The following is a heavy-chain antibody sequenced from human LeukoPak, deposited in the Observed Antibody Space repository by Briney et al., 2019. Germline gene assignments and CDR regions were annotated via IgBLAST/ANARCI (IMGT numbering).Heavy chain of an antibody. CDR2: ISNNDGDNT. Sequence: GGSLRLSCAASGFTFRNYAMYWVRQAPGKGLEYVSAISNNDGDNTYYANSVRGRFTISRDNAKNTVSLQMNSLRPEDTGVYYCARAPSEIGGYYPEYFRHWGQGTLVTVSS. J-gene: IGHJ1*01. V-gene: IGHV3-64*01. CDR3: ARAPSEIGGYYPEYFRH. CDR1: GFTFRNYA. D-gene: IGHD3-22*01.